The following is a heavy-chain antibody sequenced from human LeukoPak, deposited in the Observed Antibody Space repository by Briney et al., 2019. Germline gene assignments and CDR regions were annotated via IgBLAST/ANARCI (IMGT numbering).Heavy chain of an antibody. CDR1: GDSVSSNSAA. CDR3: ARDLGILDDAFDI. V-gene: IGHV6-1*01. J-gene: IGHJ3*02. D-gene: IGHD2-15*01. CDR2: TYYRSKWYN. Sequence: SQTLSLTCAISGDSVSSNSAAWNWLRQSPSRGLEWLGRTYYRSKWYNDYAVSVKSRITINPDTSKNQFSLQLNSVTPEDTAVYYCARDLGILDDAFDIWGQGTMVTVSS.